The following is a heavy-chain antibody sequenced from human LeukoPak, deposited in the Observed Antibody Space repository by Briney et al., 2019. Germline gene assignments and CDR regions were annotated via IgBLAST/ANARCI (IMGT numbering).Heavy chain of an antibody. D-gene: IGHD6-13*01. CDR1: GFTFSNYG. V-gene: IGHV3-23*01. CDR3: AKDPRRYSRTGGYFDY. CDR2: ISGSGGST. J-gene: IGHJ4*02. Sequence: PGGTLRLSCAASGFTFSNYGMSWVRQAPGKGLEWVSTISGSGGSTYYAESVKGRFTISRDNSKNMLYLQMISLRTEDTAVYYCAKDPRRYSRTGGYFDYWGQGTLVTVSS.